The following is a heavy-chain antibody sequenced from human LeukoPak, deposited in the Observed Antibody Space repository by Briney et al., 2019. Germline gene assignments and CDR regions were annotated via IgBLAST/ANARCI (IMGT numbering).Heavy chain of an antibody. CDR2: IYHSGSP. CDR3: ARPISSQGYFGVVID. Sequence: SETLSLTCAVSGYSISSASYWGWVRQPPGKGLEWIGNIYHSGSPYYNPSLKSRVTISVDTSKNQFSLKLSSVTAADTAVYYCARPISSQGYFGVVIDWGQGTLVTVSS. D-gene: IGHD3-3*01. CDR1: GYSISSASY. J-gene: IGHJ4*02. V-gene: IGHV4-38-2*01.